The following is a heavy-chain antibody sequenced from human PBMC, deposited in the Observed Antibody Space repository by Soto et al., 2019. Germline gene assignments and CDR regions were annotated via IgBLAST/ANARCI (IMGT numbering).Heavy chain of an antibody. CDR3: VKDFRVGYDWTHD. CDR2: IRGSGGPT. D-gene: IGHD5-12*01. Sequence: VQLWECGGDLVQPGRSLRLSCAASGFIFSNYAMSWVRQAPGKGLEWVSLIRGSGGPTNYADSVKGRFTVSRDNSKNILLLQMNSLRAEDTAVYYCVKDFRVGYDWTHDWGQGTLVTVSS. V-gene: IGHV3-23*01. J-gene: IGHJ4*02. CDR1: GFIFSNYA.